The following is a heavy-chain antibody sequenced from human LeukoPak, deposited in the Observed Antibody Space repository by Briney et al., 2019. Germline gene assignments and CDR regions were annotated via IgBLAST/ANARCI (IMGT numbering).Heavy chain of an antibody. Sequence: GGSLRLSCAASGFTFSYSAMSSVRQAPGRGLECVSVISAGGGESTYYADSVKGRFTISRDDSKSTLYLQMNSLKAEDAAVYYCSRTLWTYNYYFDSWGQGTLVTVSS. V-gene: IGHV3-23*01. J-gene: IGHJ4*02. D-gene: IGHD3-10*01. CDR2: ISAGGGEST. CDR3: SRTLWTYNYYFDS. CDR1: GFTFSYSA.